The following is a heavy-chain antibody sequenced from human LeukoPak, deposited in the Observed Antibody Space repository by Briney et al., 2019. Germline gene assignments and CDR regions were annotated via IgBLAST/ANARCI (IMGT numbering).Heavy chain of an antibody. CDR1: GGSISSYY. J-gene: IGHJ6*03. V-gene: IGHV4-4*07. D-gene: IGHD2-2*01. CDR3: ARGVPYCSSTSCYYYMDV. CDR2: IYTSGST. Sequence: SGTLSLTCTVSGGSISSYYWSWIRQPAGKGLEWIGRIYTSGSTNYNPSLKSRVTMSVDTSKNQFSLKLSSVTAADTAVYYCARGVPYCSSTSCYYYMDVWGKGTTVTVSS.